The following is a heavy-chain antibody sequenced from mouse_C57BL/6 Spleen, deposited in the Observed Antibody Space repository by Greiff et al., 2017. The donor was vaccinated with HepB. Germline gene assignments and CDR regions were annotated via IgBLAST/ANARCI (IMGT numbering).Heavy chain of an antibody. J-gene: IGHJ4*01. D-gene: IGHD2-2*01. CDR2: ISSGGDYI. CDR3: TRSSTMVTTDAMDY. CDR1: GFTFSSYA. V-gene: IGHV5-9-1*02. Sequence: EVKLMESGEGLVKPGGSLKLSCAASGFTFSSYAMSWVRQTPEKRLEWVAYISSGGDYIYYADTVKGRFTISRDNARNTLYLQMSSLKSEDTAMYYCTRSSTMVTTDAMDYWGQGTSVTVSS.